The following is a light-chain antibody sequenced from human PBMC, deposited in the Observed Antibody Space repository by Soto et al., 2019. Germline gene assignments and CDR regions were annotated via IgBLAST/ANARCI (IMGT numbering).Light chain of an antibody. J-gene: IGLJ2*01. CDR2: RNN. CDR1: SSNIGSNY. Sequence: QSVLTQPPSASGTPGQRVTISCSGSSSNIGSNYVYWYQQLPGTAPKLLIYRNNQRPSGVPDRFSGSKSGTSASLAISGLGSEDEADYYCAAWDDSLSAVVFGGGTQLTVL. CDR3: AAWDDSLSAVV. V-gene: IGLV1-47*01.